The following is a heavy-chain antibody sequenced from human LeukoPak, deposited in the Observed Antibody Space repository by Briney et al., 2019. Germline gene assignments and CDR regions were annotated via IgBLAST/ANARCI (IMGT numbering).Heavy chain of an antibody. CDR3: AREGPETYNFDF. V-gene: IGHV1-46*01. Sequence: ASVKVSCKTSGYTFTNYYMHWVRQAPGQGPEWMGKTRPSSGRTSYPQKFQGRVTMTWDMSTSTFYMELSSLTSDDTAVYYCAREGPETYNFDFWGQGTLVTVSS. CDR1: GYTFTNYY. D-gene: IGHD1-14*01. CDR2: TRPSSGRT. J-gene: IGHJ4*02.